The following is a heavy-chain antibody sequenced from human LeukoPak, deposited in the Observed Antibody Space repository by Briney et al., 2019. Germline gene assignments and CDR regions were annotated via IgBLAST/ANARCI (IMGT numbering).Heavy chain of an antibody. D-gene: IGHD3-3*01. Sequence: GGSLRLSCAASGFTFSSYSMTWVRQAPGKGLEWVSYISRSSSYIYYADSVKGRFTISRDNAKNSLFLQMNSLRAEDTALYYCARLESNGIDYWGQGTLVTVSS. J-gene: IGHJ4*02. CDR2: ISRSSSYI. V-gene: IGHV3-21*01. CDR1: GFTFSSYS. CDR3: ARLESNGIDY.